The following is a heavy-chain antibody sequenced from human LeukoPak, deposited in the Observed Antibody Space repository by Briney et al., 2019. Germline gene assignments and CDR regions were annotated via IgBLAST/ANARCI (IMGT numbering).Heavy chain of an antibody. V-gene: IGHV3-30-3*01. CDR2: ISYDGTNK. CDR3: ARAYRDGYPFR. CDR1: GFTFSSYA. D-gene: IGHD3-22*01. Sequence: PGRSLRLSCAASGFTFSSYAMHWVRQAPGKGLEWVAVISYDGTNKYYADSVKGRFTISRDNSKNTLYLQMNSLRAEDTAVYYCARAYRDGYPFRWGQGTLVTVSS. J-gene: IGHJ4*02.